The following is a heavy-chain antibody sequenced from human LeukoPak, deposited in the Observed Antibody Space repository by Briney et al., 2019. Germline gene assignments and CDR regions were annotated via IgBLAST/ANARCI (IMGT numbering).Heavy chain of an antibody. CDR1: GFTFSSYG. CDR2: IRYDGSNK. V-gene: IGHV3-30*02. D-gene: IGHD3-10*01. Sequence: GGSLRLSCAASGFTFSSYGMHWVRQAPGKGLEWVAFIRYDGSNKYYADSVKGRFTISRDNSKNTLYLQMNSLRAEDTAVYYCARGGVNTMVRGVIRYYYMDVWGKGTTVTISS. J-gene: IGHJ6*03. CDR3: ARGGVNTMVRGVIRYYYMDV.